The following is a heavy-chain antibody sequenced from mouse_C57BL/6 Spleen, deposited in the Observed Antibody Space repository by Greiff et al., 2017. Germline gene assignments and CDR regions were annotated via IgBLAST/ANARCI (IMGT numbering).Heavy chain of an antibody. CDR3: ARPYSSSTCFAY. CDR2: IYPGDGDT. V-gene: IGHV1-80*01. CDR1: GYAFSSYW. Sequence: QVQLQQSGAELVKPGASVKMSCKASGYAFSSYWMNWVKQRPGKGLEWIGQIYPGDGDTNYNGKFKGKATLTADKSSSTAYMQLSSLTSEDSAVYFCARPYSSSTCFAYWGQGTLVTVSA. J-gene: IGHJ3*01. D-gene: IGHD2-5*01.